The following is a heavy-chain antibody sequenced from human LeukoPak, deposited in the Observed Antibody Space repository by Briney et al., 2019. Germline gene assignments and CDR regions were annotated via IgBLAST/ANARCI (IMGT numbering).Heavy chain of an antibody. CDR2: ISYDGSNK. J-gene: IGHJ4*02. D-gene: IGHD6-19*01. Sequence: PGRSLRLSCAASGFTFSSYAMHWVRQAPGKGLEWVAVISYDGSNKYYADSVKGRFTISRDNSKNTLYLQMNSLRGEDTAVYYCAREGRQWMVLDYWGQGNLGTVSS. CDR3: AREGRQWMVLDY. V-gene: IGHV3-30*04. CDR1: GFTFSSYA.